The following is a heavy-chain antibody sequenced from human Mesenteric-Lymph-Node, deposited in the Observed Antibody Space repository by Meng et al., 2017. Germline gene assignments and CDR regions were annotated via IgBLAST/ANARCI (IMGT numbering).Heavy chain of an antibody. J-gene: IGHJ4*02. CDR3: ARDLNWVVWDY. CDR1: GGSFSTYA. D-gene: IGHD3/OR15-3a*01. CDR2: IIPVFGTV. Sequence: QVQLLQSGAEVKKPGSSVKVSCKASGGSFSTYAISWVRQAPGQGLEWMGGIIPVFGTVKYAQKFQGRVTITADKSTSTAYMELNSLRDEDTAVYYCARDLNWVVWDYWGQGTLVTVSS. V-gene: IGHV1-69*06.